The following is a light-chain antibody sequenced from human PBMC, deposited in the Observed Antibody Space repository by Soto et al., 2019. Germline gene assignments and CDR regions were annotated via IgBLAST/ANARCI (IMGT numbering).Light chain of an antibody. J-gene: IGLJ1*01. CDR2: TND. CDR1: SYNNGGNT. Sequence: LMTHPPSPSVTPGQRVAITCFGRSYNNGGNTVHWYQQLPGTAPKVLIYTNDKRPSGVPDRFSGSKSGTSASLAISGLQSEDEADYYCAAWDDSLKGHVFGTGTKVTVL. CDR3: AAWDDSLKGHV. V-gene: IGLV1-44*01.